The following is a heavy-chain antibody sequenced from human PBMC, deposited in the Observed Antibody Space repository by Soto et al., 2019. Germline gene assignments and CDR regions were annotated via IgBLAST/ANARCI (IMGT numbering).Heavy chain of an antibody. D-gene: IGHD6-6*01. J-gene: IGHJ4*02. CDR3: ARERSNSPDCFDD. V-gene: IGHV3-23*01. CDR2: ISGSGGST. Sequence: GGSLRLSCAASGFTFSSYAMSWVRQAPGKGLEWVSAISGSGGSTYYADSVKGRFTISIDTSQNQFSLKVLSVSDADTAVYFCARERSNSPDCFDDWGQGTLVTVSS. CDR1: GFTFSSYA.